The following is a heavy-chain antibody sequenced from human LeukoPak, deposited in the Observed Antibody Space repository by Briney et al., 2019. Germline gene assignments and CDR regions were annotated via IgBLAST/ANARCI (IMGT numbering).Heavy chain of an antibody. V-gene: IGHV3-11*05. CDR3: ARDPGVLRYFDWPAGLDY. CDR1: GFTFSDYY. Sequence: GGSLRLSCAASGFTFSDYYMSWIRQAPGKGLEWVSYISSSSSSYTNYADSVKGRFTIPRDNAKNSLYLQMNSLRAEDTAVYYCARDPGVLRYFDWPAGLDYWGQGTLVTVSS. CDR2: ISSSSSSYT. D-gene: IGHD3-9*01. J-gene: IGHJ4*02.